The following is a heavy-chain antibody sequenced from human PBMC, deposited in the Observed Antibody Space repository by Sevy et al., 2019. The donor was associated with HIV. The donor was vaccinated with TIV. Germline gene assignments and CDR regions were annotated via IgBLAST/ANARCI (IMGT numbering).Heavy chain of an antibody. CDR3: AQAGGSTGGSFDY. CDR1: GFTFINYA. D-gene: IGHD7-27*01. Sequence: GGSLRLSCAASGFTFINYAMYWVRQTPGKGLEWVSVISDSGGNTYYADSVKGRFTISRDNSENTSYLQMNSLRARDTYAYYCAQAGGSTGGSFDYWGQGTLVTVSS. CDR2: ISDSGGNT. V-gene: IGHV3-23*01. J-gene: IGHJ4*02.